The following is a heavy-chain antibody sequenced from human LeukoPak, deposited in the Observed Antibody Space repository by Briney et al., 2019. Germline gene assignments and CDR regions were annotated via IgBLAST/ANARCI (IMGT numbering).Heavy chain of an antibody. D-gene: IGHD2-8*01. J-gene: IGHJ4*02. CDR1: GFTFSNYS. Sequence: GGSLRLSCAASGFTFSNYSMNWVRQAPGKWLEWVSSVSISSSYIYYADSVKGRFTISRDNAKNSLYLQMNSLRAEDTAVYYCARDLGEYCTNGVCYTQEGYWGQGTLVTVSS. V-gene: IGHV3-21*01. CDR2: VSISSSYI. CDR3: ARDLGEYCTNGVCYTQEGY.